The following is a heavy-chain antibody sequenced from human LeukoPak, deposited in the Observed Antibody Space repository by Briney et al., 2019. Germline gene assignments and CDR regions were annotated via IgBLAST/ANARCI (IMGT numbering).Heavy chain of an antibody. CDR3: ARCRYSDSYPDY. CDR2: INSDGSSR. J-gene: IGHJ4*02. V-gene: IGHV3-74*01. Sequence: GGSLRLSCAASGFTFSSYWIHWVRQAPEKELVWVSRINSDGSSRSYADSVKGRFTISRDNAKNTLYLQMNSLRAEVTAVYYCARCRYSDSYPDYWGQGTLVTVSS. D-gene: IGHD1-26*01. CDR1: GFTFSSYW.